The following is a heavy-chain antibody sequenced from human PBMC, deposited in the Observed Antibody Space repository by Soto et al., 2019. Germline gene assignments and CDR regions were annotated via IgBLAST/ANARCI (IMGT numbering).Heavy chain of an antibody. CDR1: GFTFSSYG. CDR2: ISCSGSNK. Sequence: GGSLRLSCAASGFTFSSYGMHWVRQAPGKGLEWVSVISCSGSNKYYADSVKGRFTISRDNSKNTLYLQMNSLRAEDTAVYYCAKNRGPGSYTNWSFNVWGRGTPVTV. J-gene: IGHJ2*01. D-gene: IGHD1-26*01. CDR3: AKNRGPGSYTNWSFNV. V-gene: IGHV3-30*18.